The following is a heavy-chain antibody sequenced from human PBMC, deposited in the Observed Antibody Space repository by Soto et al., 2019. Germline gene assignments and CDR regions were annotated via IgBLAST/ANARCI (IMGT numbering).Heavy chain of an antibody. CDR3: TRQPEPMVAATFLFDY. J-gene: IGHJ4*02. Sequence: GGSLRLSCAASGFTFSGSAMHWVRQASGKGQEWVGRIRSKANSYATAYAASVKGRFTISRDDSKNTAYLQMNSLKTEDTAVYYCTRQPEPMVAATFLFDYWGQGTLVTVSS. D-gene: IGHD2-15*01. CDR1: GFTFSGSA. CDR2: IRSKANSYAT. V-gene: IGHV3-73*01.